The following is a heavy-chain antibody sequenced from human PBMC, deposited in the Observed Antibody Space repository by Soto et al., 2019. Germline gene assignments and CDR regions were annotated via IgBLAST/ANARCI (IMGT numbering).Heavy chain of an antibody. CDR3: ARDFSGKNDAFDI. CDR2: VYSGGST. J-gene: IGHJ3*02. D-gene: IGHD3-10*01. CDR1: GFTVTTNY. V-gene: IGHV3-66*01. Sequence: GRSLRLSCAASGFTVTTNYMSWVRQTPGKGLEWVSVVYSGGSTYYADSVKGRFTVSRDNSKNTLYLQMNSLRAEDTAVYHCARDFSGKNDAFDIWGQGTVVTVSS.